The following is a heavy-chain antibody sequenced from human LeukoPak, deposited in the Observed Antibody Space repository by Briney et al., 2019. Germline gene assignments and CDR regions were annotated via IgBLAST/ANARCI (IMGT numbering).Heavy chain of an antibody. Sequence: GGSLRLSCAASGFTFTIYSMNWVRQAPGKGLERVSSISSSSGYMNYADSVKGRFTISRDNAKNSLYLQVNSLRAEDTAVYYCARAGAGSNYYYFMDLWGKGTTVTVSS. J-gene: IGHJ6*03. CDR1: GFTFTIYS. V-gene: IGHV3-21*01. D-gene: IGHD1-14*01. CDR2: ISSSSGYM. CDR3: ARAGAGSNYYYFMDL.